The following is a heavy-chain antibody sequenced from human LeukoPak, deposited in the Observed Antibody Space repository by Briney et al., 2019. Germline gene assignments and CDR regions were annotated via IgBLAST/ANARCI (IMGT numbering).Heavy chain of an antibody. CDR3: AKDDDWGRYKH. V-gene: IGHV3-48*04. Sequence: PGGSLRLSCAASGFTFSSYSMNWVRQAPGKGLEWVSYISSSGSTIYYADSVKGRFTISRDNAKNSLYLQMNSLRAEDTAMYYCAKDDDWGRYKHWGQGTLVTVSS. CDR1: GFTFSSYS. CDR2: ISSSGSTI. D-gene: IGHD3-16*01. J-gene: IGHJ1*01.